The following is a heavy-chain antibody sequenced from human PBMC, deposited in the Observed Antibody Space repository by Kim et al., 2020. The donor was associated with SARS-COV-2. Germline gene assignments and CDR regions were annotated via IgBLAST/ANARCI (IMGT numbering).Heavy chain of an antibody. Sequence: GGSLRLSCAASGFTFSSYAMSWVRQAPGKGLEWVSAISGSGGSTYYADSVKGRFTISRDNSKNTLYLQMNSLRAEDTAVYYCAKALRVGSAGTKDYFQHWGQGTLVTVSS. J-gene: IGHJ1*01. D-gene: IGHD6-13*01. CDR3: AKALRVGSAGTKDYFQH. CDR1: GFTFSSYA. CDR2: ISGSGGST. V-gene: IGHV3-23*01.